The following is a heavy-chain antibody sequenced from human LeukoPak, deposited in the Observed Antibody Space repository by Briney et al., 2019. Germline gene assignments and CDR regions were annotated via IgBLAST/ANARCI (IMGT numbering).Heavy chain of an antibody. CDR1: GFTFSSYG. V-gene: IGHV3-33*01. CDR2: IWYDGSNK. CDR3: AGYGDYNRFDP. J-gene: IGHJ5*02. D-gene: IGHD4-17*01. Sequence: LRLSCAASGFTFSSYGMHWVRQAPGKRLEWVAVIWYDGSNKYYADSVKGRFTISRDNSKNTLYLQMNSLRAEDTAVYYCAGYGDYNRFDPWGQGTLVTVSS.